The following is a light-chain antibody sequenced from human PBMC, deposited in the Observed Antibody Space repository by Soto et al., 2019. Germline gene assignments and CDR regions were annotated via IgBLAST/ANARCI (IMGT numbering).Light chain of an antibody. CDR2: GAS. CDR1: QSISRN. V-gene: IGKV3-15*01. CDR3: QQYYTWPIT. J-gene: IGKJ4*01. Sequence: EIGMTQSPATLSVSPGERATLSCRASQSISRNLAWYQQKPGQAPRLLIFGASTRATGIPARFSGSGSGTEFTLTISSLQSEDCAVYYCQQYYTWPITFGGGTKVDIK.